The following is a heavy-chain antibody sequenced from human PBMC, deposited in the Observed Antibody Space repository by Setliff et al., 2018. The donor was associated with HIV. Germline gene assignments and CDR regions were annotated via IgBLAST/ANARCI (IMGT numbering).Heavy chain of an antibody. Sequence: ASVKVSCKVSGYTFTDYYMHWVQQAPGKGLEWMGLLDPEDDETIYAENFQGRVIITADTSTDTAYMELSSLRSEDTAVYYCATIERKLGPSRGDTWGQGTLVTVSS. CDR2: LDPEDDET. V-gene: IGHV1-69-2*01. CDR3: ATIERKLGPSRGDT. D-gene: IGHD7-27*01. CDR1: GYTFTDYY. J-gene: IGHJ4*02.